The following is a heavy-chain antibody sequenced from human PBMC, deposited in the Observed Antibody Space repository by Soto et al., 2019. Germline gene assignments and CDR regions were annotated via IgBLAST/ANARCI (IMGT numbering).Heavy chain of an antibody. J-gene: IGHJ4*02. CDR1: GFSFSTTGVG. CDR2: IYWDNDK. V-gene: IGHV2-5*02. D-gene: IGHD5-18*01. Sequence: QITLKESGPTLVKPTQTLTLTCTFSGFSFSTTGVGVGWIRQPPGKALEWLGIIYWDNDKRYSPSLKSRLTITNDTSETHVVPTMTNMDPVDTATYYCAHSPYSYWPYYFDYWGQGTLVTVSS. CDR3: AHSPYSYWPYYFDY.